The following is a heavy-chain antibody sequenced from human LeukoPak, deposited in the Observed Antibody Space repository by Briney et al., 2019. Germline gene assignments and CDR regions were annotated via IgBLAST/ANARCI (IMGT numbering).Heavy chain of an antibody. D-gene: IGHD6-19*01. CDR1: GYTFTSYG. V-gene: IGHV1-18*01. CDR2: ISAYNGNT. CDR3: ARDLILKQRIAVTMGY. J-gene: IGHJ4*02. Sequence: GASVKVSCKASGYTFTSYGISWVRQAPGQGLEWMGWISAYNGNTNYAQKLQGRVTMTTDTSTSTAYMELRSLRSDDTAVYYCARDLILKQRIAVTMGYWGQGTLVTVSS.